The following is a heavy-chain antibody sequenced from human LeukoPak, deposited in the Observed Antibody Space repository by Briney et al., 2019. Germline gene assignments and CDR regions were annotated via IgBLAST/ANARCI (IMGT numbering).Heavy chain of an antibody. Sequence: GGSLRLSCAASGFTFSDYYMSWIRQAPGKGLEWVAVISYDGSNKYYADSVKGRFTISRDNSKNTLYLQMNSLRAEDTAVYYCAKGYDCSGGSCHSAGAFDIWGQGTMVTVSS. J-gene: IGHJ3*02. D-gene: IGHD2-15*01. CDR3: AKGYDCSGGSCHSAGAFDI. CDR1: GFTFSDYY. V-gene: IGHV3-30*18. CDR2: ISYDGSNK.